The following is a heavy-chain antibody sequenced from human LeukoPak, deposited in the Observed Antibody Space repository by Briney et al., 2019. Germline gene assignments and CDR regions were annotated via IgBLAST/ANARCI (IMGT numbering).Heavy chain of an antibody. CDR3: ATGAGCGY. Sequence: HPGGSLRLSCAASGFTFSSYWMTWVRQAPGKGLEWVANIKQDGSERNYVDSVKGRFTISRDNAKNSLYLQMNTLRDEDTAVYYCATGAGCGYWGQGTLVTVSS. CDR1: GFTFSSYW. J-gene: IGHJ4*02. V-gene: IGHV3-7*03. D-gene: IGHD6-19*01. CDR2: IKQDGSER.